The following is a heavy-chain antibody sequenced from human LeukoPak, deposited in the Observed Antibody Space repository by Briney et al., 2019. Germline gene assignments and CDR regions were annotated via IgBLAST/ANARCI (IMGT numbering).Heavy chain of an antibody. CDR2: ISPGGGTT. J-gene: IGHJ4*02. D-gene: IGHD1-14*01. V-gene: IGHV3-23*01. CDR3: ARDRTSAGFDY. CDR1: GFAFGSEA. Sequence: GGSLRLSCAVSGFAFGSEAMSWVRQSPARGLEWVASISPGGGTTYYADYVKGRFTISRDNSNNSLFVQMNSLRAEDTAVYYCARDRTSAGFDYWGQGTLVTASS.